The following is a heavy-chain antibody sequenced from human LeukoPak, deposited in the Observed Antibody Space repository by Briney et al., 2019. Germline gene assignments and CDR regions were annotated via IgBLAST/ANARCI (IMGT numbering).Heavy chain of an antibody. V-gene: IGHV4-59*01. CDR2: IYYSGNT. Sequence: KASETLSLTCTVSGASISSYYWSWIRQPPGKGLEWIGYIYYSGNTNYNPSLKSRVTISTDTSKKQFSLNLSSVTAADTAVYYCARDGTYCTNGVCSGSDPWGQGTLVTVSS. J-gene: IGHJ5*02. D-gene: IGHD2-8*01. CDR3: ARDGTYCTNGVCSGSDP. CDR1: GASISSYY.